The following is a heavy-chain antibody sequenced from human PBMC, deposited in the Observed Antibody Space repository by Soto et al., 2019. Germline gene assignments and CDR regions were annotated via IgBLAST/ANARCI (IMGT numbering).Heavy chain of an antibody. CDR1: GFTFSSYG. CDR2: ISYDGSNK. CDR3: AKKRVRYGGDAHGMDV. Sequence: GWSLRLSCAASGFTFSSYGMHWVRQAPGKGLEWVAVISYDGSNKYYADSVKGRFTISRDNSKNTLYLQMNSLRAEDTAVYYCAKKRVRYGGDAHGMDVWGQGTTVTVSS. D-gene: IGHD5-12*01. V-gene: IGHV3-30*18. J-gene: IGHJ6*02.